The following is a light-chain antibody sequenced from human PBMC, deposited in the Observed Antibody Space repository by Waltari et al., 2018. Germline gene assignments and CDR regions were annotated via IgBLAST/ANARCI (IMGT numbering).Light chain of an antibody. CDR2: GAS. V-gene: IGKV3-20*01. J-gene: IGKJ1*01. Sequence: EIVLTQSPGTLSLSPGERATLSCRASQSVGTYLAWYQQKPGQAPRLLIYGASNRATGIPERFSGSWSGTDFSLTISRLEPEDFAVYYCQKYVNLPATFGQGTKVEIK. CDR3: QKYVNLPAT. CDR1: QSVGTY.